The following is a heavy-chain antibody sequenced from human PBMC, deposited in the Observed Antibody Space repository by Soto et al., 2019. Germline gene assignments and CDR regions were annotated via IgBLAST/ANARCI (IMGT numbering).Heavy chain of an antibody. Sequence: EVLLVESGGGLVQSGGCLRLSCAASTSTFSRYGINWVRQAPGKGLEWISFISPSGVTIYYADSVRGRFTISRDNAKNSLFLQMNTLRDDDTAVYYCVRGGTTVPTIGDNWGQGTLVTVSS. CDR1: TSTFSRYG. D-gene: IGHD4-17*01. J-gene: IGHJ4*02. V-gene: IGHV3-48*02. CDR3: VRGGTTVPTIGDN. CDR2: ISPSGVTI.